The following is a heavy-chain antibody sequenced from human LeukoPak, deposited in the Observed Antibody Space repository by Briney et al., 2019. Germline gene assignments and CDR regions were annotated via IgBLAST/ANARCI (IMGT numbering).Heavy chain of an antibody. V-gene: IGHV5-51*01. D-gene: IGHD6-19*01. CDR1: GYSFTSHW. Sequence: GESLKISCKGSGYSFTSHWIAWVRQMPGKGLEWMGIIYPGDSNTRYSPSFQGQVTISADKSITTAYLQWSSLKASDTAMYYCARQAVAGRNWFDPWGQGTLVTVSS. J-gene: IGHJ5*02. CDR3: ARQAVAGRNWFDP. CDR2: IYPGDSNT.